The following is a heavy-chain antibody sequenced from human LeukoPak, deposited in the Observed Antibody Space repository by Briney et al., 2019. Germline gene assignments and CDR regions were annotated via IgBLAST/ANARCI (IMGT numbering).Heavy chain of an antibody. J-gene: IGHJ4*02. Sequence: SVKVSCKASGGTFSSYAISWVRQAPGQGLEWMGGIIPIFGTANYARKFQGRVTITTDESTSTAYMELSSLRSEDTAVYYCARGSSYDFWSGYFDYWGQGTLVTVSS. V-gene: IGHV1-69*05. CDR3: ARGSSYDFWSGYFDY. CDR1: GGTFSSYA. D-gene: IGHD3-3*01. CDR2: IIPIFGTA.